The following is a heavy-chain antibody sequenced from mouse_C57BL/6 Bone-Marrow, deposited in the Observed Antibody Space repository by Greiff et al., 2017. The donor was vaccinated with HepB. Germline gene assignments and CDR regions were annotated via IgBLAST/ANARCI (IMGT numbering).Heavy chain of an antibody. Sequence: EVQLQQSGGGLVQPGGSMKLSCVASGFTFSNYWMNWVRQSPEKGLEWVAQIRLKSDNYATHYAESVKGRFTISRDDSKSSVYLQMNNLRAEDTGIYYCTAYGRDYYAMDYWGQGTSVTVSS. CDR3: TAYGRDYYAMDY. V-gene: IGHV6-3*01. CDR2: IRLKSDNYAT. J-gene: IGHJ4*01. CDR1: GFTFSNYW. D-gene: IGHD1-1*01.